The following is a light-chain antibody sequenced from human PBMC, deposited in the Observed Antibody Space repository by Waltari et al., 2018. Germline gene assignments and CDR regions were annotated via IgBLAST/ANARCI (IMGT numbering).Light chain of an antibody. CDR3: SSRELSGHVV. J-gene: IGLJ2*01. Sequence: SSDLTQDPAVSVALGQTVRITCQGDILRTYYGNWCRQKPGPPPELVISGQNNRPSGIQDRLSASRSGNTASLIITGAQAEDEADYDCSSRELSGHVVFGGGTRLTVL. V-gene: IGLV3-19*01. CDR2: GQN. CDR1: ILRTYY.